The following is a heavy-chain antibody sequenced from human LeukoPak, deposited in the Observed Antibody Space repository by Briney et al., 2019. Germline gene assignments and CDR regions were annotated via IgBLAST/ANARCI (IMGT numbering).Heavy chain of an antibody. CDR3: AKGSQLNNGYHPDY. J-gene: IGHJ4*02. CDR2: ITGSDDRT. CDR1: GFTFSNDA. D-gene: IGHD2-8*01. V-gene: IGHV3-23*01. Sequence: PGGSLRLSCAASGFTFSNDAMTWVRQAPGQGLEWVSTITGSDDRTYYADSVEGRFTISRDYSTNTMHMQMNSLRTEDTAMYYCAKGSQLNNGYHPDYWGQGTLVTVSS.